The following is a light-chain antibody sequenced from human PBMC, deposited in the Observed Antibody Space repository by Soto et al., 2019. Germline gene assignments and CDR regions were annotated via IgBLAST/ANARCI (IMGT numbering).Light chain of an antibody. V-gene: IGKV2-30*01. J-gene: IGKJ2*01. CDR1: QSLAYIDGNTY. Sequence: EVVMTQSPLSLPVTLGQPASISCRSSQSLAYIDGNTYLTWFHQRPGQSPRRLIYNVSNRDSGXPXRXXGSGSGTDFTLKISRVEAADVGIYYCMQSTHWPPYTFGQGTKLEIK. CDR2: NVS. CDR3: MQSTHWPPYT.